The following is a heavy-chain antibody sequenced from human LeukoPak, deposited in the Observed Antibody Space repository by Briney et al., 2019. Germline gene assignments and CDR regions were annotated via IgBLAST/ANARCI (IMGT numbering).Heavy chain of an antibody. CDR3: AKGRYYYYGMDV. CDR2: ISWNSGSI. Sequence: SLRLSCAASGFTFDDYAMHWVRQAPGKGLEWVSGISWNSGSIGYADSVKGRFTISRDNAKNSLYLQMNSLRAEDTALYYCAKGRYYYYGMDVWGQGTTVTVSS. J-gene: IGHJ6*02. CDR1: GFTFDDYA. V-gene: IGHV3-9*01.